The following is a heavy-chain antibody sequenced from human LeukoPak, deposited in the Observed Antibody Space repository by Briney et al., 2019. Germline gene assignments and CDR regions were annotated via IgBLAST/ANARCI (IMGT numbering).Heavy chain of an antibody. CDR3: ARLPGATSNVDY. CDR2: IYYSGST. J-gene: IGHJ4*02. V-gene: IGHV4-59*08. Sequence: NSSETLSLTCTVSGGFISSYFWSWIRQPPGKGLEWIGYIYYSGSTNYNPSLKSRVTISVDTSKNQFSLKLSSVTAADTAVYYCARLPGATSNVDYWGQGTLVTVSS. CDR1: GGFISSYF. D-gene: IGHD1-26*01.